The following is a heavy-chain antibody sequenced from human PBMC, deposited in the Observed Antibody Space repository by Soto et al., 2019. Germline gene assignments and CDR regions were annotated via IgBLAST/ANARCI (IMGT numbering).Heavy chain of an antibody. CDR3: GKSDLGYCSGGSCGYYYFDY. V-gene: IGHV3-23*01. Sequence: EVQLLESGGGLVQPGGSLRLSCAASGFTFSNYAMIWVRQAPGKGLEWVSVISGSGGTTHYADSVKGRFTISRDNSKNTLYMKMNYLRAEDRAVYNCGKSDLGYCSGGSCGYYYFDYWGQGPLATVSP. D-gene: IGHD2-15*01. CDR2: ISGSGGTT. CDR1: GFTFSNYA. J-gene: IGHJ4*02.